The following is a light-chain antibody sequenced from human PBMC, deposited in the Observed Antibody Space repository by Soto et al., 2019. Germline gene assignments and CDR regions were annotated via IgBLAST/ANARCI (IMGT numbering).Light chain of an antibody. CDR2: EVS. V-gene: IGKV2D-29*01. J-gene: IGKJ4*01. CDR1: QSLAHSDGKTY. Sequence: DIVLTQTPLSLSVTPGQPASISCKSSQSLAHSDGKTYLYWYLQKPGQPPQLLMYEVSNRFSGVXDXXSGSGSGTAFTLKISRVEAEDVGVYYCLQSFQLHVTFGGGTKVEIK. CDR3: LQSFQLHVT.